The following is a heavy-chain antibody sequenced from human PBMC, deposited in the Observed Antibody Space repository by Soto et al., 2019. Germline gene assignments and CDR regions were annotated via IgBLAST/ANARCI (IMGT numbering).Heavy chain of an antibody. Sequence: SETLSLTCAVYGGSFSGYYWSWIRQPPGKGLEWIGEINHSGSTNYNPSLKSRVTISVDTSKNQFSLKLSSVTAADTAVYYCARAWGAVAGTANYDYFDYWGQGTLVTVSS. CDR2: INHSGST. CDR3: ARAWGAVAGTANYDYFDY. CDR1: GGSFSGYY. D-gene: IGHD6-19*01. V-gene: IGHV4-34*01. J-gene: IGHJ4*02.